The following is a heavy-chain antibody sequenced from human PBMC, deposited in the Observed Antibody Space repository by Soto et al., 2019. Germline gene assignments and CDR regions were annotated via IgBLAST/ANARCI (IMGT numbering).Heavy chain of an antibody. V-gene: IGHV1-3*01. CDR3: ARPLEPGPSVNFDY. D-gene: IGHD1-1*01. Sequence: ASVKVSCKASGYTFTSYAMHWVRQAPGQRLEWMGWINAGNGNTKYSQKFQGRVTITRDTSASTAYMELSSLRSEDTAVYYCARPLEPGPSVNFDYWGQGTLVTVSS. CDR2: INAGNGNT. J-gene: IGHJ4*02. CDR1: GYTFTSYA.